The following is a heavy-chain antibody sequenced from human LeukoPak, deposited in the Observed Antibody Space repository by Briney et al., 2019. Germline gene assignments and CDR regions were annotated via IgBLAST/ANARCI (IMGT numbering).Heavy chain of an antibody. CDR2: ISAYNGNT. J-gene: IGHJ6*03. D-gene: IGHD3-22*01. V-gene: IGHV1-18*01. CDR1: GGTFSSYA. CDR3: ARGHLFLRSDYYDSSGYLTGLLSYMDV. Sequence: ASVKVSCKASGGTFSSYAISWVRQAPGQGLEWMGWISAYNGNTNYAQKLQGRVTMTTDTSTSTAYMELRSLRSDDTAVYYCARGHLFLRSDYYDSSGYLTGLLSYMDVWGKGTTVTVSS.